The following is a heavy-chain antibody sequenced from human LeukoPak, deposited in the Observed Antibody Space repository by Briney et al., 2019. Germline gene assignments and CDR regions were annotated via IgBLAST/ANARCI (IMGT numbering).Heavy chain of an antibody. D-gene: IGHD6-13*01. Sequence: PGGSLRLSCAASGLTFSTYSMNWVRQAPGKGLEWDSFISSSGSFVYYADSMKGRFTISRDNAKDSLYLQMNSLRAEDTAVYYCARAPNLYSGSWYVDYWGRGTQITVSS. CDR1: GLTFSTYS. CDR3: ARAPNLYSGSWYVDY. V-gene: IGHV3-21*01. CDR2: ISSSGSFV. J-gene: IGHJ4*02.